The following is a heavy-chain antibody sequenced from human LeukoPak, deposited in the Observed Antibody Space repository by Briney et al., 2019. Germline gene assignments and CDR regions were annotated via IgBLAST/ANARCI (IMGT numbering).Heavy chain of an antibody. D-gene: IGHD6-19*01. Sequence: ASVKVSCKASGYTFTSYYMHWVRQAPGQGLEWMGIINPSGGSTSYAQKFQGRVTMTRDMSTNTAYMELRSLRSDDTAVYYCAREMAVAGSGVIDSWGQGTLVTVSS. CDR3: AREMAVAGSGVIDS. CDR1: GYTFTSYY. CDR2: INPSGGST. J-gene: IGHJ4*02. V-gene: IGHV1-46*01.